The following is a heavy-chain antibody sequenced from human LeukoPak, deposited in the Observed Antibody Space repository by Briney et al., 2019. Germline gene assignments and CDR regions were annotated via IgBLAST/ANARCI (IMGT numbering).Heavy chain of an antibody. Sequence: SETLSLTCTVSGGSISSYYWSWIRQPPGKGLEWIGYISYSGTTNYNPSLKSRVTMSVDTSNNQFSLKLSSVTAADTAVYYCAGMSSSYPNYYHGMDVWGQGTTVTVSS. CDR2: ISYSGTT. CDR1: GGSISSYY. J-gene: IGHJ6*02. V-gene: IGHV4-59*08. D-gene: IGHD2-15*01. CDR3: AGMSSSYPNYYHGMDV.